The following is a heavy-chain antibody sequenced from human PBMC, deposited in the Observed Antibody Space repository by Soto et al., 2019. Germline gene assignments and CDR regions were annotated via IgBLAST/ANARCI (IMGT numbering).Heavy chain of an antibody. D-gene: IGHD3-10*01. J-gene: IGHJ4*02. Sequence: GGSLRLSCAASGFAFATYAMSWVRQAPGKGLEWVSAISATSGNTYYADSVKGRFTISGDTSKNTVYLEMNSLRAEDTAVYYCAPLTLGNYNWGQGTLVTVSS. CDR1: GFAFATYA. CDR3: APLTLGNYN. V-gene: IGHV3-23*01. CDR2: ISATSGNT.